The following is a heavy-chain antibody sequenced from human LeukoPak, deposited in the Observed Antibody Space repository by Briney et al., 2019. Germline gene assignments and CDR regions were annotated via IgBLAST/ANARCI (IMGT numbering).Heavy chain of an antibody. D-gene: IGHD2-2*02. CDR1: GFTLTSSA. J-gene: IGHJ6*02. V-gene: IGHV1-58*02. Sequence: ASVKVSCKASGFTLTSSAMQWVRQARGQRLEWIGWIVVGSGNTNYAQKFQERVTITRDMSTSTAYMELSSLRSEDTAVYYCAADPRGDIVVVPAAIGGGYYYYGMDVWGQGTTVTVSS. CDR3: AADPRGDIVVVPAAIGGGYYYYGMDV. CDR2: IVVGSGNT.